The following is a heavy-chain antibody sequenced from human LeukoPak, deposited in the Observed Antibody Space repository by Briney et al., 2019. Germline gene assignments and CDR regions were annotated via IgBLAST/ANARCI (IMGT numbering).Heavy chain of an antibody. V-gene: IGHV3-7*01. CDR3: AKNPQYGGSTFFDY. J-gene: IGHJ4*02. Sequence: GGSLRLSCAASGFTFSNYWMSWVRQAAGKGLEWVANIKQDGSERNYEDSVKGRFTISRDNAKNSLYLQMNSLGAEDTAVYYCAKNPQYGGSTFFDYWGQGTLVTVSS. CDR2: IKQDGSER. CDR1: GFTFSNYW. D-gene: IGHD4-23*01.